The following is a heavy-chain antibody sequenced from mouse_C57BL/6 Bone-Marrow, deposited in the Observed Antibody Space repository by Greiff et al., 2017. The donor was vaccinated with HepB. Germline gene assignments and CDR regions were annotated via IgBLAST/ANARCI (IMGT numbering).Heavy chain of an antibody. V-gene: IGHV1-47*01. CDR2: FHPYNDDT. J-gene: IGHJ1*03. Sequence: VQLQQSGAELVKPGASVKMSCKSSGYTFTTYPIEWMKQNHGKSLEWIGNFHPYNDDTKYNEKFKSKATLTIEKASSTVYLELSRLTSDDSAVYYCARRYYDYAYWYFDVWGTGTTVTVSS. CDR3: ARRYYDYAYWYFDV. D-gene: IGHD2-4*01. CDR1: GYTFTTYP.